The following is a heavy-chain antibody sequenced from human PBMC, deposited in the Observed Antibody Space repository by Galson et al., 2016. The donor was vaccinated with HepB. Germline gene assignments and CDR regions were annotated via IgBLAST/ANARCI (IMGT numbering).Heavy chain of an antibody. J-gene: IGHJ4*02. D-gene: IGHD6-13*01. CDR1: GFTFSDAW. CDR3: ATDLDSSSWYLYYFDC. CDR2: IKSRTDGGTI. V-gene: IGHV3-15*01. Sequence: SLRLSCAASGFTFSDAWMSWVRQAPGKGLEWVGRIKSRTDGGTIDYAAPVKGRFTISRDDSKRTLYLQMNSLKTEDTAVYYCATDLDSSSWYLYYFDCWGQGTLVTVSS.